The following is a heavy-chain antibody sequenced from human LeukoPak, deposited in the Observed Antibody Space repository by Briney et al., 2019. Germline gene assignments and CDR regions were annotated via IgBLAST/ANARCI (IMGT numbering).Heavy chain of an antibody. CDR2: IYTSGST. V-gene: IGHV4-4*07. CDR3: ARDYRYDSSGSPTYYYYYYMDV. D-gene: IGHD3-22*01. J-gene: IGHJ6*03. Sequence: SETLSLTCTVSGGSISSYYWSWIRQPAGKGLEWIGRIYTSGSTNYNPSLKSRVTMSVDTSKNQFSLKLSSVTAADTAVYYCARDYRYDSSGSPTYYYYYYMDVWGKGTTVTISS. CDR1: GGSISSYY.